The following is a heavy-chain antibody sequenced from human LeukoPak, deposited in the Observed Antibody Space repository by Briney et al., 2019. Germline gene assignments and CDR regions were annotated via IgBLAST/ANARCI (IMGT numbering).Heavy chain of an antibody. Sequence: GGSLRLSCAASGFTLSSYWMHWVRQAPGKGLVWVSRINSDGSSTSYADSVKGRLTISRDNAKNTLYLQMNSLRVEDTAVYYCARGDGYAQRDWGQGTLVTVSS. CDR1: GFTLSSYW. V-gene: IGHV3-74*01. CDR2: INSDGSST. CDR3: ARGDGYAQRD. J-gene: IGHJ4*02. D-gene: IGHD5-12*01.